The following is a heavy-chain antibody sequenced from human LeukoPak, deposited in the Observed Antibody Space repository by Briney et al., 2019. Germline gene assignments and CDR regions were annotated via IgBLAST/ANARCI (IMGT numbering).Heavy chain of an antibody. CDR2: MNPNSGNT. V-gene: IGHV1-8*01. CDR1: GYTFTSYD. D-gene: IGHD3-16*01. Sequence: GASVKVSCKASGYTFTSYDINWVRQATGQGLEWMGWMNPNSGNTGYAQKLQGRVTMTTDTSTSTAYMELRSLRSDDTAVYYCARVILKSTLDYWGQGTLVTVSS. CDR3: ARVILKSTLDY. J-gene: IGHJ4*02.